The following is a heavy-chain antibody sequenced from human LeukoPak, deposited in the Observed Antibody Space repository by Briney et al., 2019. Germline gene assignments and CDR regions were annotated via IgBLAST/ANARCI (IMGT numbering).Heavy chain of an antibody. D-gene: IGHD1-26*01. V-gene: IGHV3-74*01. J-gene: IGHJ4*02. Sequence: SWGSLRLSCAASGFTFSSYWMQWVRQAPGKGLVWVSRINSDESSTRYADSVKGRFTISRDNAKNTLYLQMNSLRAEDTAVYYCARETDGSSFDYWGQGTLVTVSS. CDR3: ARETDGSSFDY. CDR2: INSDESST. CDR1: GFTFSSYW.